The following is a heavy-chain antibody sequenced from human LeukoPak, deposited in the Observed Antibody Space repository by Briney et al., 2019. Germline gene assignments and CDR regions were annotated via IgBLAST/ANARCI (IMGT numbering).Heavy chain of an antibody. V-gene: IGHV3-33*01. CDR2: IWYDGSNK. Sequence: PGGSLRLSCAASGFTFSSYGMHWVRQAPGKGLEWVAVIWYDGSNKYYADSVKGRFTISRDNSKNTLYLQMNSLRAEDTAVYYCARDLEPDTAMVIYYYYGMDVWGQGTTVTVSS. CDR1: GFTFSSYG. J-gene: IGHJ6*02. D-gene: IGHD5-18*01. CDR3: ARDLEPDTAMVIYYYYGMDV.